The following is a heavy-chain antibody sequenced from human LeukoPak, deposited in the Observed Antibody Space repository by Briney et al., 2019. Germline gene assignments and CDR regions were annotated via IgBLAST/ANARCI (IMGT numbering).Heavy chain of an antibody. CDR2: IYSSGNT. V-gene: IGHV3-53*01. D-gene: IGHD1-26*01. CDR1: GFTVSSNY. Sequence: GGSLRLSCAASGFTVSSNYMSWVRQAPGKGLEWVSIIYSSGNTYYADSVKGRFTISRDTSKNTLYLQMNSLRAEDTAFYYCAREVGATRGLDPWGQVTLVTVSS. J-gene: IGHJ5*02. CDR3: AREVGATRGLDP.